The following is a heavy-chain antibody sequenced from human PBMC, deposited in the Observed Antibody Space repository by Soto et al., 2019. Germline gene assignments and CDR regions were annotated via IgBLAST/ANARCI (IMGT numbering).Heavy chain of an antibody. Sequence: QVQLVESGGGLVKPGGSLRLSCAASGFTFSDYYMSWIRQAPGKGLEWVSYISSSSSYTNYADSVKGRFTISRDNAKNSLYLQMNSLRAEDTAMYYCARVGRRYYGSGSPDAFDIWGQGTMVTVSS. CDR1: GFTFSDYY. CDR2: ISSSSSYT. J-gene: IGHJ3*02. V-gene: IGHV3-11*05. D-gene: IGHD3-10*01. CDR3: ARVGRRYYGSGSPDAFDI.